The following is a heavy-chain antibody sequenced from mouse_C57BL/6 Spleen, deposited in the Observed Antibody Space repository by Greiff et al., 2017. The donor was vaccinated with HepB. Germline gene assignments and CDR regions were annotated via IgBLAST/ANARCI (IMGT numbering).Heavy chain of an antibody. CDR2: IDPSDSYT. Sequence: QVQLQQPGAELVRPETSVKLSCKASGYTFTSYWMHWVKQRPGQGLEWIGVIDPSDSYTNYNQKFKGKATLTVDTSSSTAYMQLSSLTSEDSAVYYCARFGSSYGYWGQGTTLTVSS. J-gene: IGHJ2*01. CDR1: GYTFTSYW. CDR3: ARFGSSYGY. V-gene: IGHV1-59*01. D-gene: IGHD1-1*01.